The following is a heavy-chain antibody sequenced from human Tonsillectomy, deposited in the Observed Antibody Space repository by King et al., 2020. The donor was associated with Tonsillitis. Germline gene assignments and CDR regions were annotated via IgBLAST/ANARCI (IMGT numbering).Heavy chain of an antibody. CDR1: GCVVSSGSHY. CDR2: IYTSGSA. D-gene: IGHD1-26*01. Sequence: QLQESGPGLVKPSHTLSLTCTVSGCVVSSGSHYWSWIRQSAGKEVEWIWRIYTSGSANYNPSLHSRVAMSVDTSKNQLSLILNSVTAADTAVYYCAREISGSPTYGSAFDIWGQGTMVTVSP. V-gene: IGHV4-61*02. J-gene: IGHJ3*02. CDR3: AREISGSPTYGSAFDI.